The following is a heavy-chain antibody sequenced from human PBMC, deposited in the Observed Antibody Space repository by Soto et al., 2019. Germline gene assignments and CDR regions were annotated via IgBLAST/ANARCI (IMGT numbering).Heavy chain of an antibody. V-gene: IGHV1-2*04. CDR2: INPNSGGT. CDR3: ARGIGAAAYYYYGMDV. CDR1: GYTFTGYY. Sequence: ASVKVSCKASGYTFTGYYMHWVRQAPGQGLEWMGWINPNSGGTNYAQKFQGWVTMTRDTSISTAYMELSRLRSDDTAVYYCARGIGAAAYYYYGMDVWGQGTTVTVSS. J-gene: IGHJ6*02. D-gene: IGHD3-16*01.